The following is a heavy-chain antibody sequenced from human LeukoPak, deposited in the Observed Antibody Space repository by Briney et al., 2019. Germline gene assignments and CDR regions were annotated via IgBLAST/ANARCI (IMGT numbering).Heavy chain of an antibody. CDR2: INAGNGNT. D-gene: IGHD3-10*01. CDR3: ARDANYGSGTYYNPYYDY. CDR1: GYTFTSYA. J-gene: IGHJ4*02. Sequence: ASVKVSCEASGYTFTSYAMNWVRQAPGQRLEWMGCINAGNGNTKYSQNFQGRVIISRDTSATTVHMELSSLRSEDTAVYYCARDANYGSGTYYNPYYDYWGQGTLVTVSS. V-gene: IGHV1-3*01.